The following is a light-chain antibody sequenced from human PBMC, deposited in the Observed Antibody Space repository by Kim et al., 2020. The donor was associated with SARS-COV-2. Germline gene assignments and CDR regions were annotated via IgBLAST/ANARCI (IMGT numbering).Light chain of an antibody. J-gene: IGKJ4*01. CDR3: QQLNT. V-gene: IGKV1-9*01. CDR2: AAS. Sequence: SSLSASVGDRVTITCRASQGISSYLAWYQQKPGKAPKLLIYAASTLQSGVPSRFSGSGSGTDFTLTISRLQPEDFATYYCQQLNTFGGGTKVDIK. CDR1: QGISSY.